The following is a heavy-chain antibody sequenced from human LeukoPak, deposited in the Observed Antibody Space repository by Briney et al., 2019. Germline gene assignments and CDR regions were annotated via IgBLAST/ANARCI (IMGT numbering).Heavy chain of an antibody. V-gene: IGHV4-39*01. D-gene: IGHD1-26*01. J-gene: IGHJ6*02. CDR1: GGSISSDVHY. Sequence: SETLSLTCTVAGGSISSDVHYWDWIRQAPGKGLEWIGSLLYNGNTWYNPSLESRVTISVDTSENQFSLRLTSVNAADTALYFCTRRGSGNGGTYAGMDVWGPGTADTVSS. CDR2: LLYNGNT. CDR3: TRRGSGNGGTYAGMDV.